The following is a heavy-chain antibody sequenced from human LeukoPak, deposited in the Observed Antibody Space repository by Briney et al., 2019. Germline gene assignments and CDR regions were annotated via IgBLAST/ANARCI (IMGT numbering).Heavy chain of an antibody. CDR3: ARGTPTTRDFDY. CDR2: ISGCGGST. V-gene: IGHV3-23*01. J-gene: IGHJ4*02. D-gene: IGHD4-11*01. Sequence: GGTLRLSCAASGFTFNIYGMSWVRQAPGKGLEWVSAISGCGGSTYYADSVKGRFPISRDNAKNSLFLQMTSLRAEDTAVYYCARGTPTTRDFDYWGQGTLVTVSS. CDR1: GFTFNIYG.